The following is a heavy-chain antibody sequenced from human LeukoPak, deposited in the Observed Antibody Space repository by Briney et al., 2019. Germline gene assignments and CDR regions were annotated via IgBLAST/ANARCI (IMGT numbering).Heavy chain of an antibody. CDR2: IYYSGST. V-gene: IGHV4-59*01. Sequence: SSETLSLTCTVSGGSISSYYWSWIRQPPGKGLEWIGYIYYSGSTNYNPSLKSRVTISVDTSKNQFSLKLSSVTAADTAVYYCARDRVTMVRGVIIKWFDPWGQGTLVTVSS. CDR1: GGSISSYY. D-gene: IGHD3-10*01. J-gene: IGHJ5*02. CDR3: ARDRVTMVRGVIIKWFDP.